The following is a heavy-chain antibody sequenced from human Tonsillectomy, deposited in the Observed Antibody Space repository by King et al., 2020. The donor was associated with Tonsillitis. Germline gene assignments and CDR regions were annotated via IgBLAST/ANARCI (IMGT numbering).Heavy chain of an antibody. CDR2: INPNSGDT. CDR3: AREWDVGVDTEMVSDFDY. Sequence: VQLVESGAEVKKPGASVKVSCKASGYPFTGYYIHWVRQAPGQGLEWMGWINPNSGDTHYEQRFQGRVTMTRDTSISTAYMDLSSLRSDDTAVYYCAREWDVGVDTEMVSDFDYWGQGTLVTVSS. D-gene: IGHD5-18*01. J-gene: IGHJ4*02. CDR1: GYPFTGYY. V-gene: IGHV1-2*02.